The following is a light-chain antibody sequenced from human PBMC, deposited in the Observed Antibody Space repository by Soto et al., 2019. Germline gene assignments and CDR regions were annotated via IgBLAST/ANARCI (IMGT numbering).Light chain of an antibody. V-gene: IGKV1-27*01. J-gene: IGKJ1*01. CDR1: QGIRNY. Sequence: DIQMTQSPSSMSASVGDRFTITCRASQGIRNYLAWYQQKPGNVPELLIYAASTLQSGVPSRFSGSGSGTDFTLTISSMKPDDFATYYCQQYNTFWTFGQGTKVDIK. CDR2: AAS. CDR3: QQYNTFWT.